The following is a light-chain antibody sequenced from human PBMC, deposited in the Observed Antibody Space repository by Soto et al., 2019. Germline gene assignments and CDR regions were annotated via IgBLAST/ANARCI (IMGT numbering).Light chain of an antibody. CDR1: SSDVGGYNL. Sequence: QSALTQPASVSGSPGQSITISCTGTSSDVGGYNLVSWYQQHPGKAPKLMIYEGSKRPSGVSNRFSGSKSGNTASLTISGLQAEDEADYYCCSYAGSSTLFGGGTQLTVL. CDR2: EGS. J-gene: IGLJ3*02. V-gene: IGLV2-23*01. CDR3: CSYAGSSTL.